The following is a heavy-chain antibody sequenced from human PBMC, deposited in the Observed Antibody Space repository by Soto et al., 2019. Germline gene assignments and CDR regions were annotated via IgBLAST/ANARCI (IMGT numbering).Heavy chain of an antibody. CDR3: ARDGARITVFGVVYYFDY. J-gene: IGHJ4*02. D-gene: IGHD3-3*01. Sequence: GGSVKVCFKASGYPFSSQAVHLVRQAPGQSLEWMGWINAGNGNTKYSQNFQGRVAITRDTSASTAYMELRSLRSEDTAVYYCARDGARITVFGVVYYFDYWGQGTMVTVSS. CDR2: INAGNGNT. V-gene: IGHV1-3*01. CDR1: GYPFSSQA.